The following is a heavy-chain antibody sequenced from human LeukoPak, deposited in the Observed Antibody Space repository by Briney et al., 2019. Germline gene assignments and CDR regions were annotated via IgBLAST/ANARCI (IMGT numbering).Heavy chain of an antibody. D-gene: IGHD4-17*01. CDR3: ARVSTVTTHYYYGMDV. Sequence: SETLSLTCTVSGGSISSYYWSWIRQPPGKGLEWIGYICYSGSTNYNPSLKSRVTISVDTSKNQFSLKLSSVTAADTAVYYCARVSTVTTHYYYGMDVWGQGTTVTVSS. CDR2: ICYSGST. CDR1: GGSISSYY. J-gene: IGHJ6*02. V-gene: IGHV4-59*08.